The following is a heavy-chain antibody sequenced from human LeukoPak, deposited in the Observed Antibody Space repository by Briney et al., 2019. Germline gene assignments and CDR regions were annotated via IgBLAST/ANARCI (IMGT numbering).Heavy chain of an antibody. CDR1: GYSISSGYY. V-gene: IGHV4-38-2*02. Sequence: SETLSLTCTVSGYSISSGYYWGWIRQPPGKGLEWIGSIYHSGSTYYNPSLKSRVTISVDTSKNQFSLKLSSVTAADTAVYYCARNVEAYNWFDPWGQGTLVTVSS. CDR3: ARNVEAYNWFDP. J-gene: IGHJ5*02. CDR2: IYHSGST. D-gene: IGHD3-10*02.